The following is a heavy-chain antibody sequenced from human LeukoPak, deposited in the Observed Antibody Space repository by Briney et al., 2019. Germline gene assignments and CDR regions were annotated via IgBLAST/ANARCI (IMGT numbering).Heavy chain of an antibody. CDR1: GFSFSSHW. J-gene: IGHJ3*02. D-gene: IGHD5-12*01. CDR3: TRGKGGYVNAFDI. V-gene: IGHV3-74*03. CDR2: INGDGTKI. Sequence: PGGSLRLSCAASGFSFSSHWIHWVRQPPGKSPVWVSRINGDGTKITYADFVKGRFSVSRDNAKNTLYLQMNSLRAEDTAVYYCTRGKGGYVNAFDIWGQGTMVTVSS.